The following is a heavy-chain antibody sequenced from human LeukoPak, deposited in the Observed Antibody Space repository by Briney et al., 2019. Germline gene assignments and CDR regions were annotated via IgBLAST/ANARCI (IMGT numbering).Heavy chain of an antibody. Sequence: SETLSLTCAVFGGSFSGYYWSWIRQPPGKGLEWIGEINHSGSTNYNPSLKSRVTISVDTSKNQFSLKLSSVTAADTAVYYCARARLTVTGAFDIWGQGTMVTVSS. CDR1: GGSFSGYY. CDR3: ARARLTVTGAFDI. D-gene: IGHD4-17*01. V-gene: IGHV4-34*01. CDR2: INHSGST. J-gene: IGHJ3*02.